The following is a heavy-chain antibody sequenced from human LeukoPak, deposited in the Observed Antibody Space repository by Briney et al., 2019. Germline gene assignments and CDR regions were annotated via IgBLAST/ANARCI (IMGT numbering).Heavy chain of an antibody. V-gene: IGHV4-4*07. Sequence: SETLSLTCTVSGGSISSYYWSWIRQPAGKGLEWIGRIYTSGSTNYNPSLKSRVTISVDTSKNQFSLKLSSVTAADTAVYYCARFGYYDRSGYYGYWGQGTLVTVSS. J-gene: IGHJ4*02. CDR2: IYTSGST. CDR1: GGSISSYY. CDR3: ARFGYYDRSGYYGY. D-gene: IGHD3-22*01.